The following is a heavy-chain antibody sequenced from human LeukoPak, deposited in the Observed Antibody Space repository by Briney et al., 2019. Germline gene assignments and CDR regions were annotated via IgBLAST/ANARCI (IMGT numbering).Heavy chain of an antibody. V-gene: IGHV4-61*08. J-gene: IGHJ4*02. CDR3: ARSGGYYYDVL. CDR1: GGSISSGGYY. CDR2: IHYDGST. D-gene: IGHD3-22*01. Sequence: PSQTLSLTCTVSGGSISSGGYYWSWIRQSPGKGLEWIGYIHYDGSTSYNPSLKSRVTISLDTSKNQFSLNLSSVTAADTAVFYCARSGGYYYDVLWGQGTLVTASS.